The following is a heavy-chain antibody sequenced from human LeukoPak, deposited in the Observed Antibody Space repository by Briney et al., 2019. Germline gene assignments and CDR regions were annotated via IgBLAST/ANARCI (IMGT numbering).Heavy chain of an antibody. J-gene: IGHJ3*02. CDR3: ARGPGDLGAFDI. D-gene: IGHD7-27*01. CDR2: IYYSGST. V-gene: IGHV4-59*12. Sequence: SETLSLTCTVSGGSISSYYWSWIRQPPGKGLEWIGYIYYSGSTYYNPSLKSRVTISVDRSKNQFSLKLSSVTAADTAVYYCARGPGDLGAFDIWGQGTMVTVSS. CDR1: GGSISSYY.